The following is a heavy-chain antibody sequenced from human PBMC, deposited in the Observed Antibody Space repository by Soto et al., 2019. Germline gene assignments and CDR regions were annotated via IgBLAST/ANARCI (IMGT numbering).Heavy chain of an antibody. Sequence: QVQLVQSGAEVKKPGSSVKVSCKASGGTFSSYAISWVRQAPGQGPEWMGGIIPIFGTANYAQKFQGRVTITADESTSTAYMELSSLRSEDTAVYYCARSNCSGGSCYPITYYYYYGMDVWGQGTTVTVSS. J-gene: IGHJ6*02. CDR1: GGTFSSYA. D-gene: IGHD2-15*01. CDR2: IIPIFGTA. V-gene: IGHV1-69*01. CDR3: ARSNCSGGSCYPITYYYYYGMDV.